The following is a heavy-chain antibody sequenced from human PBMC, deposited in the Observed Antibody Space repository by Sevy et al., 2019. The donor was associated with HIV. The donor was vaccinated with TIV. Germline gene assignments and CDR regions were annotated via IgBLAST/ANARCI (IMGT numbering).Heavy chain of an antibody. CDR3: AKDSSGYSSGWYGQFDY. CDR2: ISGSGGST. V-gene: IGHV3-23*01. J-gene: IGHJ4*02. D-gene: IGHD6-19*01. CDR1: GFTFISYA. Sequence: GESLKISCAASGFTFISYAMSWVRQAPGKGLEWVAAISGSGGSTYYADSVKGRFTISRDNSKNTLYLQMNSLRAEDTAVYYCAKDSSGYSSGWYGQFDYWGQGTLVTVSS.